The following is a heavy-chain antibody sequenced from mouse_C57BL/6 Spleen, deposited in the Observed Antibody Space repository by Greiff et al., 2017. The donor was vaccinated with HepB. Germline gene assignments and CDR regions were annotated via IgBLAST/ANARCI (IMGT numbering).Heavy chain of an antibody. CDR3: ARGIYYDYDDGDFDY. CDR1: GFSLTSYG. D-gene: IGHD2-4*01. J-gene: IGHJ2*01. V-gene: IGHV2-2*01. Sequence: VKLVESGPGLVQPSQSLSITCTVSGFSLTSYGVHWVRQSPGKGLEWLGVIWSGGSTDYNAAFISRLSISKDNSKSQVFFKMNSLQADDTAIYYCARGIYYDYDDGDFDYWGQGTTLTVSS. CDR2: IWSGGST.